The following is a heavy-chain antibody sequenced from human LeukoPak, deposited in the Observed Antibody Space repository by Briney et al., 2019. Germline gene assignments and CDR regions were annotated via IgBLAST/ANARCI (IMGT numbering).Heavy chain of an antibody. CDR2: INPSGGST. V-gene: IGHV1-46*01. Sequence: ASVKVSCKASGYTFTNFGISWVRQAPGQGLEWMGIINPSGGSTSYAQKFQGRVTMTRDTSTSTVYMELSSLRSEDTAVYYCARRGSSSSGELDYWGQGTLVTVSS. CDR3: ARRGSSSSGELDY. J-gene: IGHJ4*02. D-gene: IGHD6-6*01. CDR1: GYTFTNFG.